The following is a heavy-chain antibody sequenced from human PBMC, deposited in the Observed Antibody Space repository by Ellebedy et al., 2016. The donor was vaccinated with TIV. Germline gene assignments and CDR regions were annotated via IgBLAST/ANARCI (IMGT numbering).Heavy chain of an antibody. J-gene: IGHJ1*01. Sequence: MPGGSLRLSCAVSGGSINNYFWSWIRQPPGKGLEWIGYIYNQGSTNYNPSLGSRVTISVDTSKNQVALKLSSVTAADTATYYCYGSGSYGVEYWGQGTLVTVTS. CDR1: GGSINNYF. D-gene: IGHD3-10*01. CDR2: IYNQGST. CDR3: YGSGSYGVEY. V-gene: IGHV4-59*01.